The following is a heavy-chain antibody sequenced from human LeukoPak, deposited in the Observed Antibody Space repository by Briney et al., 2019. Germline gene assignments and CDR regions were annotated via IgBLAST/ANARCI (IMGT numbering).Heavy chain of an antibody. D-gene: IGHD3-10*01. CDR3: ARAPQALWFGELLPYYFDY. Sequence: SQTLSITCAVSGGSISSGGYSWSWIRQPPGKGLEWIGYIYHSGSTYYNPSLKSRVTISVDRSKNQFSLKLSSVTAADTAVYYCARAPQALWFGELLPYYFDYWGQGTLVTVSS. J-gene: IGHJ4*02. CDR1: GGSISSGGYS. V-gene: IGHV4-30-2*01. CDR2: IYHSGST.